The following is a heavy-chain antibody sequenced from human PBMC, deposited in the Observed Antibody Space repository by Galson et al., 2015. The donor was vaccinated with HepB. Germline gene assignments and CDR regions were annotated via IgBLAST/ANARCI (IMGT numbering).Heavy chain of an antibody. CDR2: ISNSGTYT. D-gene: IGHD5-12*01. CDR3: ARVATSAYGYHAHFDY. Sequence: SLRLSCAASGFTFSDYYMPWIRQAPGKGLEWVSYISNSGTYTNYADSVKGRFTISRDNAKNSLYLQMNSLRVEDTAVFYCARVATSAYGYHAHFDYWGQGTLVTVSS. V-gene: IGHV3-11*06. CDR1: GFTFSDYY. J-gene: IGHJ4*02.